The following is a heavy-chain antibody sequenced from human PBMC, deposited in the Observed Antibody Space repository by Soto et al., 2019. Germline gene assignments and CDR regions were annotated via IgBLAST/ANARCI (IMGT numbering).Heavy chain of an antibody. CDR1: GGTFSSYA. J-gene: IGHJ4*02. D-gene: IGHD2-15*01. Sequence: SVKVSCKASGGTFSSYAISWVRQAPGQGLEWMGGIIPIFGTANYAQKFQGRVTITADESTSTAYMELSSLRSEDTAVYYCARESRYCSGGSCYSVPVFDYWGQG. CDR2: IIPIFGTA. V-gene: IGHV1-69*13. CDR3: ARESRYCSGGSCYSVPVFDY.